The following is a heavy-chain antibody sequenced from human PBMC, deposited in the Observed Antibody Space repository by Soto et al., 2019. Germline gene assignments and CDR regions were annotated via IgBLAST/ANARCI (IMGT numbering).Heavy chain of an antibody. CDR2: IKSKTDGGTT. CDR3: TTHWGYYYDSNGYRNFDY. CDR1: GFTFSNAW. J-gene: IGHJ4*02. D-gene: IGHD3-22*01. V-gene: IGHV3-15*01. Sequence: GGSLRLSCAASGFTFSNAWMSWVRQAPGKWLEWVGRIKSKTDGGTTDYAAPVKGRFTISRDDSKNTLYLQMNSLKTEDTAVYYCTTHWGYYYDSNGYRNFDYWGQGXLVTVYS.